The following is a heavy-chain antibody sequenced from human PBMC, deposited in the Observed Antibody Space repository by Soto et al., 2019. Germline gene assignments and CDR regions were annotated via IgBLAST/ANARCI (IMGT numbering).Heavy chain of an antibody. J-gene: IGHJ4*02. Sequence: GGSLRLSCAASGFTFSTFWMHWVRQAPGKGLEWVASINQDGSAKYHVDSVKGRFTISRGNAKNSLYLQMSSLRVEDTALYSCARDPFHDSKGLFDYWGQGTLVTVSS. V-gene: IGHV3-7*01. D-gene: IGHD3-22*01. CDR2: INQDGSAK. CDR3: ARDPFHDSKGLFDY. CDR1: GFTFSTFW.